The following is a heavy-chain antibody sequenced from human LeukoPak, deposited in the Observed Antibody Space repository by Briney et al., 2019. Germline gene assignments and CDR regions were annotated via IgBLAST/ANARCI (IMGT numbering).Heavy chain of an antibody. CDR1: GFPFSSHV. D-gene: IGHD4-17*01. CDR3: ARAMTTVTAHTPLVDY. Sequence: GGSLRLSCAASGFPFSSHVLSWVRQAPGKGLEWVAVIWYDGSNKYYADSVKGRFTISRDNSKNTLYLQMNSLRVDDTAVYYCARAMTTVTAHTPLVDYWGQGTLVAVSS. CDR2: IWYDGSNK. V-gene: IGHV3-33*01. J-gene: IGHJ4*02.